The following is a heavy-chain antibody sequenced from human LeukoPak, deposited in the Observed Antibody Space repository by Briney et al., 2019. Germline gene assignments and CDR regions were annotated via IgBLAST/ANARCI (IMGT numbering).Heavy chain of an antibody. Sequence: AGGSLRLSCTASGFTFSDYYMTWIRQAPGKGLEWLSYVSTDSTYTNYADSVKGRFTISRDNSKNTLYLQMNGLRAEDTAVYYCAKDPYSGSYSPNHFDYWGQGTLVTVSS. CDR1: GFTFSDYY. J-gene: IGHJ4*02. CDR2: VSTDSTYT. D-gene: IGHD1-26*01. CDR3: AKDPYSGSYSPNHFDY. V-gene: IGHV3-11*06.